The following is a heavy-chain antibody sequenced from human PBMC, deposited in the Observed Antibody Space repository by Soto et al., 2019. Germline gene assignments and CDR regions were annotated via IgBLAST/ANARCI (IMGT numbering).Heavy chain of an antibody. Sequence: QITLKESGPTLVKPTQTLTLTCTFSGFSLTDTGVGVGWIRQPPGKALEWLALIYGVDDRRYCPSQKSRLTITGDTFKTQVVLTMTDMDREDTATYYCAHRHYYGSGNLGMDVWGQGTKVTVSS. CDR3: AHRHYYGSGNLGMDV. CDR1: GFSLTDTGVG. D-gene: IGHD3-10*01. J-gene: IGHJ6*02. CDR2: IYGVDDR. V-gene: IGHV2-5*02.